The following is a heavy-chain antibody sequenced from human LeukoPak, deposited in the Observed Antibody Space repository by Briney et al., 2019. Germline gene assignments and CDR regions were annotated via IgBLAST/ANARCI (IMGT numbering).Heavy chain of an antibody. CDR2: INTNTGNP. J-gene: IGHJ5*02. Sequence: GASVKVSCKASGYTFTSYAMNWVRQAPGQGLEWMGWINTNTGNPTYAQGFTGRFVFSLDTSVSTAYLQISSLRAEDTAVYYCARQVPYCSSTSCRDTQNNWFDPWGQGTLVTVSS. V-gene: IGHV7-4-1*02. CDR3: ARQVPYCSSTSCRDTQNNWFDP. CDR1: GYTFTSYA. D-gene: IGHD2-2*01.